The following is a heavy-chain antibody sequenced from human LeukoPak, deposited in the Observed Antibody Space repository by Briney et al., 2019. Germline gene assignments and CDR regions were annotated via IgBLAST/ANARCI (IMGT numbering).Heavy chain of an antibody. Sequence: KPGGSLRLSCAASGFTFSSYSMNWVRQAPGKGLEWVSSISSSSSYIYYADSVKGRFTISRDNAKNSLYLQMNSLRAEDTAVYYCARVNVLLWFGESPNTYYFDYWGQGTLVTVSS. V-gene: IGHV3-21*01. CDR2: ISSSSSYI. CDR3: ARVNVLLWFGESPNTYYFDY. D-gene: IGHD3-10*01. CDR1: GFTFSSYS. J-gene: IGHJ4*02.